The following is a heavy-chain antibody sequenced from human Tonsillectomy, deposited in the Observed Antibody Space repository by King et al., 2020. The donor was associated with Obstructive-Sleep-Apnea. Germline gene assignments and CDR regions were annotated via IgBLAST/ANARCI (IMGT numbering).Heavy chain of an antibody. D-gene: IGHD4-17*01. CDR3: TTGPFLVTTG. V-gene: IGHV3-15*05. CDR1: GFTFNNAW. J-gene: IGHJ4*02. CDR2: IKSHNDGGTT. Sequence: VQLVESGGGLVNPGGSLRLSCEASGFTFNNAWSSWVRQAPEGGLEWVARIKSHNDGGTTDYAATVKGRFTISRDDSTNTLYLQMDSLKTEDTAVYYCTTGPFLVTTGWGQGIQVTVSS.